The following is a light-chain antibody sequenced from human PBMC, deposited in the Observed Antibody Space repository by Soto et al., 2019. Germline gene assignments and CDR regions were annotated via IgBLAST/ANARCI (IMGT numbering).Light chain of an antibody. CDR1: SSDVGGYNY. CDR2: EVT. V-gene: IGLV2-8*01. J-gene: IGLJ1*01. CDR3: SSYAGSYKYV. Sequence: SVLTRPPSASGSPGQAVTISCTGTSSDVGGYNYVSWYQQHPGKAPKLMIYEVTKRPSGVPDRFSASKSDNTASLTVSGLQAEDEADYYCSSYAGSYKYVFGTGTKVTVL.